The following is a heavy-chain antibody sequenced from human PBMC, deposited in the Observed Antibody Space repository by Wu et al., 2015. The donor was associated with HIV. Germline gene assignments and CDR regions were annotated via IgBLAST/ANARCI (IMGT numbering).Heavy chain of an antibody. CDR1: GGTFSSFA. D-gene: IGHD3-10*01. J-gene: IGHJ4*02. CDR2: IIPLFRTT. V-gene: IGHV1-69*13. Sequence: QVQLVQSGAEVKKPGSSVKVSCTASGGTFSSFAISWVRQAPGQGLEWMGRIIPLFRTTNYAQEFQGRVTITADESTSTAFMELSSPRSEDTAVYYCARGPYSYGSGSYYLDYWGQGTLVTVSS. CDR3: ARGPYSYGSGSYYLDY.